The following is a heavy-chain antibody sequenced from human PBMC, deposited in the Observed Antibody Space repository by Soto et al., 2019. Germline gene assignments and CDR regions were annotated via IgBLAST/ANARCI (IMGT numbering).Heavy chain of an antibody. CDR3: AKTNVPFAPADY. Sequence: PSETLSLTCTVSGGSISSGNWWTWVRQPPEKGLEWIGEIRHSGSTNYNPSLKSRVTISLDKSKDQISLKLNSVSAADTAVYFCAKTNVPFAPADYWGQGTLVTVSS. CDR2: IRHSGST. V-gene: IGHV4-4*02. CDR1: GGSISSGNW. D-gene: IGHD2-8*01. J-gene: IGHJ4*02.